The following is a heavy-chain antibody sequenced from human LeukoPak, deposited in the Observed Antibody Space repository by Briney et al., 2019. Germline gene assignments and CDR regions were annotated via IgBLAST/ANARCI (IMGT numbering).Heavy chain of an antibody. CDR1: GGSISSGGYY. J-gene: IGHJ6*02. V-gene: IGHV4-61*08. D-gene: IGHD3-10*01. CDR3: ARGSISRITMVRGVITPRDYYYGMDV. CDR2: IYYSGST. Sequence: SETLSLTCTVSGGSISSGGYYWSWIRQPPGKGLEWIGYIYYSGSTNYNPSLKSRVTISVDTSKNQFSLKLSSVTAADTAVYYCARGSISRITMVRGVITPRDYYYGMDVWGQGTTVTVSS.